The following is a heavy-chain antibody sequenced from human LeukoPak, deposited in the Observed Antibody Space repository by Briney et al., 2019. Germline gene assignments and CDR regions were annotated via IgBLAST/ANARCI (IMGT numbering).Heavy chain of an antibody. Sequence: GGSLRLSCAGSGFIFSNYEMNWVRQAPGKGLEWVSYISSTGGDKYYADSVKGRFTISRDNAEKSVYLQMNSLRAEDTAVYYCARDLPTGTYRAYFDNWGQGTLVTVSS. D-gene: IGHD1-26*01. CDR1: GFIFSNYE. J-gene: IGHJ4*02. CDR2: ISSTGGDK. V-gene: IGHV3-48*03. CDR3: ARDLPTGTYRAYFDN.